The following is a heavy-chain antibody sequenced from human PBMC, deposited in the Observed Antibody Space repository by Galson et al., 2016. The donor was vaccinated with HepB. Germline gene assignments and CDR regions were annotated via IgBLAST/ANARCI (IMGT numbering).Heavy chain of an antibody. CDR1: GYSFTNYA. D-gene: IGHD2/OR15-2a*01. J-gene: IGHJ4*02. V-gene: IGHV1-3*01. CDR2: VNPCDHST. CDR3: AIGGSMRLYYYYLDS. Sequence: SVKVSCKASGYSFTNYALHWLRQAPGQRPEWVGCVNPCDHSTSFSRNFEDRLTITTDTSPGTYDMELSGLRSEDMAVYYCAIGGSMRLYYYYLDSWGQGALVTVSS.